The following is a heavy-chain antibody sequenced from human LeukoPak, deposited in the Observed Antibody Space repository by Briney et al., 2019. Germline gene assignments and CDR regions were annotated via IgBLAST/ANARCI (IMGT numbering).Heavy chain of an antibody. V-gene: IGHV4-4*02. CDR2: ISLAGRT. CDR3: SRESGAFCPFGY. CDR1: GGSISSTNW. D-gene: IGHD1-26*01. J-gene: IGHJ4*02. Sequence: PSESLSLTFGVSGGSISSTNWGTGVRQPPGQGREGFAEISLAGRTNYNPSLNGRVTMSLDESRHHLSLSLTSVSAADTAIYYCSRESGAFCPFGYWGQGTLVIVPP.